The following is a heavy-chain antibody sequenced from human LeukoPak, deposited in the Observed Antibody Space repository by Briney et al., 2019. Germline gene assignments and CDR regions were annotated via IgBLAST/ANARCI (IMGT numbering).Heavy chain of an antibody. CDR2: INHSGST. D-gene: IGHD3-9*01. Sequence: SETLSLTCTVSGGSISSSSYYWSWIRQPPGKGLEWIGEINHSGSTNYNPSLKSRVTISVDTSKNQFSLKLSFVTAADTAVYYCARDYYDILTRYHLNWFDPWGQGTLVTVSS. CDR1: GGSISSSSYY. J-gene: IGHJ5*02. CDR3: ARDYYDILTRYHLNWFDP. V-gene: IGHV4-39*07.